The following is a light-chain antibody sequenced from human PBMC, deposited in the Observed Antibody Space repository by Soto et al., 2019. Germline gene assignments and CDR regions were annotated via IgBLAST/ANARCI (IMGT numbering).Light chain of an antibody. CDR3: QQYNSWPRT. CDR1: RSLSSD. J-gene: IGKJ1*01. CDR2: GAS. V-gene: IGKV3-15*01. Sequence: ESVLAQSPATLSLSPGERATLSCRASRSLSSDYLAWYQQKPGQAPRLLIYGASTRATGIPLRFSGSGSGTEFTLTISSLQSEDFAVYYCQQYNSWPRTFGPGTKVDIK.